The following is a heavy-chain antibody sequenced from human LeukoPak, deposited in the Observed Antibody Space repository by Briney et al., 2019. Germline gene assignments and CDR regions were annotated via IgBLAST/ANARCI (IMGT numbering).Heavy chain of an antibody. D-gene: IGHD2-8*01. Sequence: ASVKVSCKASGYTFTGYYMHWVRQAPGQGLEWMGWINPNSGGTNYAQKFQGRVIMTRDTSISTAYMELSRLRSDDTAVYYCARGLEDIVLMVYATPTYYFDYWGQGTLVTVSS. CDR2: INPNSGGT. V-gene: IGHV1-2*02. J-gene: IGHJ4*02. CDR3: ARGLEDIVLMVYATPTYYFDY. CDR1: GYTFTGYY.